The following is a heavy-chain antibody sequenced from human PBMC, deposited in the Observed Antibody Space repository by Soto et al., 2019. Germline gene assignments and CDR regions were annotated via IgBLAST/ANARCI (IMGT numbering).Heavy chain of an antibody. CDR3: ARDQLGYSNYDGGMDV. V-gene: IGHV1-18*01. CDR1: GYTFTSYG. CDR2: ISAYNGNT. Sequence: QVQLVQSGAEVKKPGASVKVSCKASGYTFTSYGISWVRQAPGQGLEWMGWISAYNGNTNYAQKLQGRVTMTTDTPTSTAYMELRSLRSDDTAVYYCARDQLGYSNYDGGMDVWGQGTTVTVSS. J-gene: IGHJ6*02. D-gene: IGHD7-27*01.